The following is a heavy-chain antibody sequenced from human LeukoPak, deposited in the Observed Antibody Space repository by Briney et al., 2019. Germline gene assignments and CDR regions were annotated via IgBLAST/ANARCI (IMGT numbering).Heavy chain of an antibody. CDR2: IYYSGST. V-gene: IGHV4-31*03. J-gene: IGHJ4*02. CDR3: AREIRFSRTSYFDY. CDR1: GGSISSGGYY. D-gene: IGHD3-3*01. Sequence: SQTLSLTCTVSGGSISSGGYYWSWIRQHPGKGLEWIGYIYYSGSTYYNPSLKSRVTISVDTSKNQFSLKLSSVTAADTAVYSCAREIRFSRTSYFDYWGQGTLVTVSS.